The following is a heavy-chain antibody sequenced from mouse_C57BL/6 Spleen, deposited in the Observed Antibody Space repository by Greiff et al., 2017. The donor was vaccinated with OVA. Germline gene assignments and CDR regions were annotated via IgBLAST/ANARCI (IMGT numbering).Heavy chain of an antibody. CDR1: GFSLSTSGMG. CDR2: IYWGDDK. D-gene: IGHD2-10*02. CDR3: ARSPYGPYAMDY. Sequence: QVTLKESGPGILQSSQTLSLTCSFSGFSLSTSGMGVSWIRQPSGKGLVWLAHIYWGDDKRYTPSLKRRPTLSKDTSRNQVFLKITSVDTADTATYDCARSPYGPYAMDYWGQGTSVTVSS. J-gene: IGHJ4*01. V-gene: IGHV8-12*01.